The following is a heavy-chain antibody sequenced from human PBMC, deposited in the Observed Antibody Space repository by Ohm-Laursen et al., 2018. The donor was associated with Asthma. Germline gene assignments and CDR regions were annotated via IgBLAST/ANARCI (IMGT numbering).Heavy chain of an antibody. CDR1: GFTFSSYA. CDR2: ISYDGSNK. CDR3: AKGGAYGDYKNYWYFDL. V-gene: IGHV3-30*04. Sequence: SLRLSCTASGFTFSSYAMHWVRQAPGKGLEWVAVISYDGSNKYYADSVKGRFTISRDNSKNTLYLQMNSLRAEDTAVYYCAKGGAYGDYKNYWYFDLWGRGTLVTVSS. J-gene: IGHJ2*01. D-gene: IGHD4-17*01.